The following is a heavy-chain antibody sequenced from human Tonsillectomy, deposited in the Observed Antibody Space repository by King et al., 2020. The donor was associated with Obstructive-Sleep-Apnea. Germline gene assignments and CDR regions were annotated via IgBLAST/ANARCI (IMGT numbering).Heavy chain of an antibody. CDR1: GFTFCSYA. CDR2: ISGSGCST. J-gene: IGHJ1*01. CDR3: AKEGIAAAGTVEYFQH. D-gene: IGHD6-13*01. Sequence: QLVQSGGGLVQPGGSLRLSCAASGFTFCSYAMSWVRQAPGKGLEWVAAISGSGCSTYYADSVKGRFTISRDNSKNTLYLQMNSLRAEDTAVYYCAKEGIAAAGTVEYFQHWGQGTLVTVSS. V-gene: IGHV3-23*04.